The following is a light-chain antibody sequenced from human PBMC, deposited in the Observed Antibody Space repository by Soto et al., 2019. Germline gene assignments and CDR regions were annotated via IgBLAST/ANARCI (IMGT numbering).Light chain of an antibody. Sequence: DIQMTHSPSTLSASVGDRVTITCRASQSIKNWLAWYQQKPGEAPKLLIYKASTLESGVPSRFSGSGSGTEFTLTISCLQPDDVATYYCNQYNSYSLFTSGPGLKVEIX. CDR3: NQYNSYSLFT. J-gene: IGKJ3*01. CDR2: KAS. V-gene: IGKV1-5*03. CDR1: QSIKNW.